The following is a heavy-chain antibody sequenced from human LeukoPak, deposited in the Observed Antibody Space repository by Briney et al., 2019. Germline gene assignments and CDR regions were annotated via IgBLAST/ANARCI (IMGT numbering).Heavy chain of an antibody. CDR3: ARFYDSSGYSASGAFDI. V-gene: IGHV4-59*01. Sequence: PSETLSLTCTVSGGSISSYYWSWIRQPPGKGLEWIGYIYYSGSTNYNPSLKSRVTISVDTSKNQFSLKLSSVTAADTAVYYCARFYDSSGYSASGAFDIWGQGTMVTVSS. CDR1: GGSISSYY. CDR2: IYYSGST. D-gene: IGHD3-22*01. J-gene: IGHJ3*02.